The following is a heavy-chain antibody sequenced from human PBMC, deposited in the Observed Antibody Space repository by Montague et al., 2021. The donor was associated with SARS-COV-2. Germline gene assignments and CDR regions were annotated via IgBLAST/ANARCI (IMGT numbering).Heavy chain of an antibody. J-gene: IGHJ3*02. V-gene: IGHV4-59*01. D-gene: IGHD3-22*01. CDR2: IYYSGST. CDR1: GGSISSYY. Sequence: SETLSLTCTVSGGSISSYYWSWIRQPPGKGLEWIGYIYYSGSTNXNPSLMSRVTISVDTSRNQFSLKLSSVTAADTAVYYCARGGYYDYAFDIWGQGTMVTVSS. CDR3: ARGGYYDYAFDI.